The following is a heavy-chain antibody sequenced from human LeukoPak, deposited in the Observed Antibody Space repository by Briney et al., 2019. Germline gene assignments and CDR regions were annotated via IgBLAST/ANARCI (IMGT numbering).Heavy chain of an antibody. D-gene: IGHD3-10*02. CDR1: GFTFSSYW. CDR2: IFAAGTNK. Sequence: GGSLRLSCAASGFTFSSYWMSWVRQAPGKGLEWVAFIFAAGTNKYYADSVKGRFIISRDNSKNTLSLQMDSLRAEDTAVYYCARNVDNWNYVDYWGQGTLVTVSS. CDR3: ARNVDNWNYVDY. V-gene: IGHV3-33*08. J-gene: IGHJ4*02.